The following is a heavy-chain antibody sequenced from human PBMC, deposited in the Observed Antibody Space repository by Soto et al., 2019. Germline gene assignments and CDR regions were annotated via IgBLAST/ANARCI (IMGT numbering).Heavy chain of an antibody. CDR3: ARDADILTGSDAFDI. Sequence: GGSLRLSCAASGFTFSDYYMSWIRQAPGKGLEWVSYISSSGTYTNYADSVKGRFTISRDNAKNSLYLQMNSLRAEDTAVYYCARDADILTGSDAFDIWGQGTMVTVSS. J-gene: IGHJ3*02. CDR2: ISSSGTYT. V-gene: IGHV3-11*05. D-gene: IGHD3-9*01. CDR1: GFTFSDYY.